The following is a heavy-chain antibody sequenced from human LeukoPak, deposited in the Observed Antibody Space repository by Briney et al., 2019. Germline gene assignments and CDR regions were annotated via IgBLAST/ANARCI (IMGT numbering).Heavy chain of an antibody. Sequence: SVKVSCKASGYTFTNYYMHWVRQAPGQGLEWMGGIIPIFGTANYAQKFQGRVTITADESTSTAYMELSSLRSEDTAVYYCARARRLGDLDFVWGQGTLVTVSS. V-gene: IGHV1-69*13. CDR1: GYTFTNYY. D-gene: IGHD3-16*01. J-gene: IGHJ4*02. CDR2: IIPIFGTA. CDR3: ARARRLGDLDFV.